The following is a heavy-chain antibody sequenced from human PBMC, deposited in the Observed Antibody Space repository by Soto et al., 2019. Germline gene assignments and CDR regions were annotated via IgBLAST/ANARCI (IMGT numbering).Heavy chain of an antibody. J-gene: IGHJ4*02. CDR3: AHASSSSSFDY. CDR1: GFSLSTSGVG. V-gene: IGHV2-5*02. D-gene: IGHD6-6*01. Sequence: QITLKQSGPPLVKPTQTLTLTCTFSGFSLSTSGVGVGWIRQPPGKALEWLALIYWDDDKRYSPSLKSRLTLTKYTAKNQVVLTMTNMDPEYTATYSCAHASSSSSFDYWGQGTLVSVSS. CDR2: IYWDDDK.